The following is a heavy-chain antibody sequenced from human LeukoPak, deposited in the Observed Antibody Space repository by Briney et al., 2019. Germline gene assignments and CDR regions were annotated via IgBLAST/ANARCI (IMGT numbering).Heavy chain of an antibody. CDR1: GGSISSYY. D-gene: IGHD3-16*01. J-gene: IGHJ5*02. CDR3: ARGGRYSSWFDP. V-gene: IGHV4-39*07. CDR2: IYYSGST. Sequence: SETLSLTCTVSGGSISSYYWSWIRQPPGKGLEWIGSIYYSGSTYYNPSLKSRVTISVDTSKNQFSLKPSSVTAADTAVYYCARGGRYSSWFDPWGQGTLVTVSS.